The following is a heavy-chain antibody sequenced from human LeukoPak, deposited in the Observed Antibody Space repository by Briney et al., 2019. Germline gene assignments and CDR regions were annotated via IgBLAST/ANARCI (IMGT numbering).Heavy chain of an antibody. CDR3: ARDVALYGDLPRSQAVTPTKADAFDI. J-gene: IGHJ3*02. CDR2: IYYSGST. CDR1: GGSISSYY. V-gene: IGHV4-59*12. Sequence: SETLSLTCTVSGGSISSYYWSWIRQPPGKGLEWIGYIYYSGSTNYNPSLKSRVTISVDTSKNQFSLKLSSVTAADTAVYYCARDVALYGDLPRSQAVTPTKADAFDIWGQGTMVTVSS. D-gene: IGHD4-17*01.